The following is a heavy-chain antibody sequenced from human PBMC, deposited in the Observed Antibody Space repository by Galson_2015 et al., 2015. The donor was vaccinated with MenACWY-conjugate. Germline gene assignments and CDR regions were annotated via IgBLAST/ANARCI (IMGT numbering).Heavy chain of an antibody. CDR1: GYTFTSYG. J-gene: IGHJ6*02. D-gene: IGHD5-18*01. CDR3: ARLAGYSYGYEYYYYYGMDV. CDR2: ISAYNGNT. Sequence: SVKVSCKASGYTFTSYGISWVRQAPGQGLEWMGWISAYNGNTNYAQKLQGRVTMTTDTSTSTAYMELRSLRSDDTAVYYCARLAGYSYGYEYYYYYGMDVWGQGTTVTVSS. V-gene: IGHV1-18*04.